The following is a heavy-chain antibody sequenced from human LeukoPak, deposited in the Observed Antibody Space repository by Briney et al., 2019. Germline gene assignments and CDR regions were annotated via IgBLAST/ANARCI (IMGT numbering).Heavy chain of an antibody. CDR2: IYYSGNT. J-gene: IGHJ3*01. CDR3: ARLFSSSWYRGAFDL. V-gene: IGHV4-39*01. CDR1: GGSIRSSSYY. Sequence: SETLSLTCTVSGGSIRSSSYYWGWIRQPPGKGLELIGSIYYSGNTYYNPSLKSRVTISVDTSKNQFSLKLSSVTAADTAVYYCARLFSSSWYRGAFDLWGQGTMVTVSS. D-gene: IGHD6-13*01.